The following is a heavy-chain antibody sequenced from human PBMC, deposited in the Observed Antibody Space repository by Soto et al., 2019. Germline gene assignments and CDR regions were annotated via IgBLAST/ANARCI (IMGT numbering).Heavy chain of an antibody. Sequence: QVQLVQSGAEVKKPGASVKVSCKASGYTFTGYYMHWVRQAPGQGLEWMGGINPNSGGTNYAQKFQGWVTMTRDTSISTAYMELSRLRSDDTAVYYCARDSHYSSSFYGMDVWGQGTTVTVSS. J-gene: IGHJ6*02. CDR2: INPNSGGT. D-gene: IGHD6-13*01. CDR1: GYTFTGYY. CDR3: ARDSHYSSSFYGMDV. V-gene: IGHV1-2*04.